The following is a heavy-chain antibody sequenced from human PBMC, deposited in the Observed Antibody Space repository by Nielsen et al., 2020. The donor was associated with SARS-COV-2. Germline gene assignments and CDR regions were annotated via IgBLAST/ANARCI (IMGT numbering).Heavy chain of an antibody. CDR2: INPSGGST. J-gene: IGHJ4*02. D-gene: IGHD5-12*01. V-gene: IGHV1-46*01. CDR1: GYTFTSYY. CDR3: GRHTGGYNDY. Sequence: ASVKVSCKASGYTFTSYYMHWVRQAPGQGLEWMGIINPSGGSTSYAQKFQGRVTMTRDTSTSTAYLQLSSLKASDTAMYYCGRHTGGYNDYWGQGTLVTVSS.